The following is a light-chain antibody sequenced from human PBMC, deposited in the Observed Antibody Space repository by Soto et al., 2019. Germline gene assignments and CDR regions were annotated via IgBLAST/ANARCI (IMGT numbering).Light chain of an antibody. CDR1: SGDVGGYNL. Sequence: SVLTQPASVSGSPGQSITMPCTGTSGDVGGYNLVSWYQQHPGKAPKLMIYEVTERPSGVSNRFSGSKSGNTASLTISGLQPDDEADYYCCSYAGNSEVFGTGTKVTVL. CDR3: CSYAGNSEV. J-gene: IGLJ1*01. V-gene: IGLV2-23*02. CDR2: EVT.